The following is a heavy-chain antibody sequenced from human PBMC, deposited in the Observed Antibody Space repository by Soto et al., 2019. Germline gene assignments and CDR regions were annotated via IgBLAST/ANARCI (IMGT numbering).Heavy chain of an antibody. D-gene: IGHD5-12*01. J-gene: IGHJ4*02. Sequence: GXSVKVAYNASGYTFTSYDMHLVRHTPGQGLEWMGIINPSGGSTSYAQKFQGRVTMTRDTSTSTVYMELSSLRSEDTAVYYCARDLGEYSGYAPAYWGQGTLVTVSS. V-gene: IGHV1-46*03. CDR1: GYTFTSYD. CDR3: ARDLGEYSGYAPAY. CDR2: INPSGGST.